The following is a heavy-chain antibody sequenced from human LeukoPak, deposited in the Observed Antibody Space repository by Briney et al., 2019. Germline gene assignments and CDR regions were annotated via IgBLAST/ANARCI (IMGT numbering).Heavy chain of an antibody. V-gene: IGHV3-30*03. CDR2: ISFPGSFE. D-gene: IGHD1-26*01. CDR3: AREGPLVGAKIGAFDI. CDR1: GFTFSFYG. J-gene: IGHJ3*02. Sequence: GGSLRLSCAASGFTFSFYGIHWVRQAPGKGLEWVAVISFPGSFEYYADSVKGRFTISADSSKSTLFLQMSSLRDEDTAVYYCAREGPLVGAKIGAFDIWGQGTMVTVSS.